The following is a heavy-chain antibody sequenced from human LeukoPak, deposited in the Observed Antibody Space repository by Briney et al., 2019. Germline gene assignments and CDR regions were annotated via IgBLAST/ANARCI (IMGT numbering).Heavy chain of an antibody. Sequence: ASVKVSCKASGSTFTSYGISWVRQAPGQGPEWMGWITVYNGNTNYAQKLQGRVTMTTDTSTSTAYMELRGLRSDDTAVYYCARVSGYSTALNWFDPWGQGTLVTVSS. CDR2: ITVYNGNT. CDR3: ARVSGYSTALNWFDP. J-gene: IGHJ5*02. CDR1: GSTFTSYG. D-gene: IGHD3-9*01. V-gene: IGHV1-18*01.